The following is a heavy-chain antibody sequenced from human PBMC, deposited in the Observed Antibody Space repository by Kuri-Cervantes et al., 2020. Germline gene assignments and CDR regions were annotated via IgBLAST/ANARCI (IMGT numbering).Heavy chain of an antibody. CDR1: GFTFSSYG. J-gene: IGHJ3*02. CDR3: ARDAGPYYRWVGAFDI. D-gene: IGHD3-22*01. CDR2: ISYDGSNK. V-gene: IGHV3-30*03. Sequence: GGSLRLSCAASGFTFSSYGMHWVRQAPGKGLEWVAVISYDGSNKYYADSVKGRFTISRDNSKSTLYLQMNSLRAEDTAVYYCARDAGPYYRWVGAFDIWGQGTMVTVSS.